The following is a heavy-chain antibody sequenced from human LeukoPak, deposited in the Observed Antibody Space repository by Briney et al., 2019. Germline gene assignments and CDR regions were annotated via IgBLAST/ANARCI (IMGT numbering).Heavy chain of an antibody. J-gene: IGHJ5*02. CDR3: AKETPNTGWFDP. V-gene: IGHV1-2*06. D-gene: IGHD1-14*01. Sequence: ASVKVSCKASGYTFTGYHMHWVRQAPGQGLEWMGRINPNSGDTNYAQKFQGRVTMTRDTSISTAYMELSRLRSDDTAVYYCAKETPNTGWFDPWGQGTLVTVSS. CDR2: INPNSGDT. CDR1: GYTFTGYH.